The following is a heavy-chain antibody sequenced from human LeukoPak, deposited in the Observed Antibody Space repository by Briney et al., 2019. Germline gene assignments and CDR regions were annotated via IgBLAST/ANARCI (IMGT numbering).Heavy chain of an antibody. D-gene: IGHD1-26*01. J-gene: IGHJ4*02. V-gene: IGHV3-15*01. Sequence: GGSLRLSCAASGFSFSNAWMNWVRQAPGKGLEWVGRIRGDTDSGTTDYAAPVKGRFTISRDDSTTTLYLEMNSLKIDDTAVYYCTRLVGAANYNWGQGTLVTVSS. CDR2: IRGDTDSGTT. CDR1: GFSFSNAW. CDR3: TRLVGAANYN.